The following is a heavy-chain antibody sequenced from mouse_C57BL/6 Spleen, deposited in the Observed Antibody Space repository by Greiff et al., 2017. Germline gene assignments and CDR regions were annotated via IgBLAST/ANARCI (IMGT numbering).Heavy chain of an antibody. D-gene: IGHD1-1*01. CDR2: LYPNYGTT. CDR3: ARSGCSSYFRDIDY. CDR1: GYSFTDYY. Sequence: VQLQQSGPELVKPGASVKISCKASGYSFTDYYMNWVKQSHGKSLEWIGVLYPNYGTTSYNQKFKGKATLSVDQSSSTAYMPLSSLTSEDCAVYYYARSGCSSYFRDIDYWGQGTSVTVSS. J-gene: IGHJ4*01. V-gene: IGHV1-39*01.